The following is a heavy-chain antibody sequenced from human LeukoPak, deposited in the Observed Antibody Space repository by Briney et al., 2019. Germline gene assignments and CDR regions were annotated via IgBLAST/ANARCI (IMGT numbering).Heavy chain of an antibody. CDR1: GFTFSNYA. CDR3: AKDIALVPAARGSAFDI. J-gene: IGHJ3*02. V-gene: IGHV3-23*01. D-gene: IGHD2-2*01. CDR2: ISATGGTS. Sequence: QPGGSLRLSCAASGFTFSNYAMNWVRQAPGKGLEWVSGISATGGTSYYADSVKGRFTISRDNSKDTLYLQMSSLRAEDTAVYYCAKDIALVPAARGSAFDIWGQGTMVTVSS.